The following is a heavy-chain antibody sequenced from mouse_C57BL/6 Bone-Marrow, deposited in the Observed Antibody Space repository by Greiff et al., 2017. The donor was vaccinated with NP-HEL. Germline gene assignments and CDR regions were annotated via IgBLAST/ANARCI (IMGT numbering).Heavy chain of an antibody. Sequence: DVMLVESGGGLVQPGGSLKLSCAASGFTFSDYYMYWVRQTPEKRLEWVAYISNGGGSTYYPDTVKGRFTISRDNAKNTLYLQMSRLKSEDTAMYYCARQGIYYGSSYDAMDYWGQGTSVTVSS. V-gene: IGHV5-12*01. J-gene: IGHJ4*01. CDR2: ISNGGGST. CDR3: ARQGIYYGSSYDAMDY. CDR1: GFTFSDYY. D-gene: IGHD1-1*01.